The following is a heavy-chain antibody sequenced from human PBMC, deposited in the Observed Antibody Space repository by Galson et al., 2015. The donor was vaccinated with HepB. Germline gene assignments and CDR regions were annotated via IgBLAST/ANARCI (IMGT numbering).Heavy chain of an antibody. CDR1: GFTFSSYG. V-gene: IGHV3-30*18. CDR3: AKVLDYGDPRGGFDI. J-gene: IGHJ3*02. CDR2: ISYDGSNK. Sequence: SLRLSCAASGFTFSSYGMHWVRQAPGKGLEWVAVISYDGSNKYYADSVKGRFTISRDNSKNTLYLQMNSLRAEDTAVYYCAKVLDYGDPRGGFDIWGQGTMVTVSS. D-gene: IGHD4-17*01.